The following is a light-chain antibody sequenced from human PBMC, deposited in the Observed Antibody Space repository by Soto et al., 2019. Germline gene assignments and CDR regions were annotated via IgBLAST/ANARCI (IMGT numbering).Light chain of an antibody. CDR3: QSYESSLSGYVV. J-gene: IGLJ2*01. CDR1: SSNIGAGYD. V-gene: IGLV1-40*01. CDR2: GNS. Sequence: QSVLTQPPSVSGAPGQRVTISCTGSSSNIGAGYDVHWYQELPGTAPKLLIYGNSNRPSGVPDRFSGSKSGTSASLAITGLQAEDEADYYCQSYESSLSGYVVFGGGTKLNV.